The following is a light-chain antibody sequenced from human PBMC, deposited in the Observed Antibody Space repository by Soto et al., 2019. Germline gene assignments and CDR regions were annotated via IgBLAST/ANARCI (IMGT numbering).Light chain of an antibody. CDR2: SAS. CDR3: QQNHSYPFT. V-gene: IGKV1-5*03. Sequence: DIQMTQSPSSLSASVGDRVTITCRASQTISSWLAWYQQKPGKAPKLLIYSASSLGGGVSSRFSGSGSGTESTLTISSXXXDDIATYYCQQNHSYPFTFGPG. J-gene: IGKJ3*01. CDR1: QTISSW.